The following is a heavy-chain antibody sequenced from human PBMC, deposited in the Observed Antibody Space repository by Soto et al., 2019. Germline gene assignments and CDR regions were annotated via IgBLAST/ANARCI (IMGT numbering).Heavy chain of an antibody. CDR1: GYSFTSYW. CDR2: IYPGDSDT. D-gene: IGHD4-17*01. CDR3: ASHTTVTLHYYYYMDV. J-gene: IGHJ6*03. V-gene: IGHV5-51*01. Sequence: GESLKISCKGSGYSFTSYWIGWVRQMPGKGLEWVGIIYPGDSDTRYSPSFQGQVTISADKSISTAYLQRSSLKASDTAMYYCASHTTVTLHYYYYMDVWSKGTTVTVSS.